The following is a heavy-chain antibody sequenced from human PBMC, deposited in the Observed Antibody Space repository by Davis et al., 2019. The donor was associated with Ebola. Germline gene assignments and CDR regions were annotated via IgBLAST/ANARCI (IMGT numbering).Heavy chain of an antibody. J-gene: IGHJ4*02. CDR3: AMGAYYDSGNYYRPDY. V-gene: IGHV3-13*01. Sequence: GESLKISCAASGFTFSSYDMHWVRQATGKGLEWVSTVGTSGDTYYTDSVKGRFTISRDNSKNTVYLQMNSLRAEDTAVYYCAMGAYYDSGNYYRPDYWGQGTLVTVSS. D-gene: IGHD3-10*01. CDR1: GFTFSSYD. CDR2: VGTSGDT.